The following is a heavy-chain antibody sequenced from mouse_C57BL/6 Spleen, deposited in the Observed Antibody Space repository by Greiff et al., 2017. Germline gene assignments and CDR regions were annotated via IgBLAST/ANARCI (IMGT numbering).Heavy chain of an antibody. CDR2: IRLKSDNYAT. CDR1: GFTFSNYW. D-gene: IGHD1-1*01. CDR3: TGPYYYGSQSDY. V-gene: IGHV6-3*01. J-gene: IGHJ2*01. Sequence: EVQLQESGGGLVQPGGSMKLSCVASGFTFSNYWMNWVRQSPEKGLEWVAQIRLKSDNYATHYAESVKGRFTISRDDSKSSVYLQMNNLRAEDTGIYYCTGPYYYGSQSDYWGQGTTLTVSS.